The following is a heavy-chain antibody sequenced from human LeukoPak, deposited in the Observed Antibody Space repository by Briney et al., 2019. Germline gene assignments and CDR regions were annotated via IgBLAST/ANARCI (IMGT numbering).Heavy chain of an antibody. CDR3: ARGYDYGYGLDH. J-gene: IGHJ4*02. CDR1: GFTFSSYD. Sequence: GGSLRLSGAASGFTFSSYDMHWVRQATGKGLEWVSAIGTAGDTYYPGSVKGRFTISRENAKNSLYLQMNSLRAGDTAVYYCARGYDYGYGLDHWGQGTLVTVSS. CDR2: IGTAGDT. D-gene: IGHD5-18*01. V-gene: IGHV3-13*01.